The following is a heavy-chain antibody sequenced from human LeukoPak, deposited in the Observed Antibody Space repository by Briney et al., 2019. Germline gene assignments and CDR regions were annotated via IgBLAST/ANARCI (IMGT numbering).Heavy chain of an antibody. CDR3: AKGDYYDSSGYFYY. V-gene: IGHV3-30*04. Sequence: GGSLRLSCAASGFTSSAIHWVRQSPGKGLEWLAIISFDGAYRYYADSVKGRFTISRDNSKNTLYLQMNSLRAEDTAVYYCAKGDYYDSSGYFYYWGQGTLVTVSS. D-gene: IGHD3-22*01. J-gene: IGHJ4*02. CDR1: GFTSSA. CDR2: ISFDGAYR.